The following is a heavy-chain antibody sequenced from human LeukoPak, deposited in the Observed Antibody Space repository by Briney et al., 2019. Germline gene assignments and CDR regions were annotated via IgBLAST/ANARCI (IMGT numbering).Heavy chain of an antibody. Sequence: PSETLSLTCTVSGGSISSYYWSWIRQPPGKGLEWIGYIYYSGSTNYNPSLKSRVTISVDTSKNQFSLKLSSVTAADTAVYYCARQGVRGVIQTTGGAFDIWGQGTMVTVSS. CDR2: IYYSGST. D-gene: IGHD3-10*01. J-gene: IGHJ3*02. V-gene: IGHV4-59*01. CDR1: GGSISSYY. CDR3: ARQGVRGVIQTTGGAFDI.